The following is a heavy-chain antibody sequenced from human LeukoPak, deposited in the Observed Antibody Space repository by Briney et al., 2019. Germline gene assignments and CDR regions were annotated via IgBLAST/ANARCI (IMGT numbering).Heavy chain of an antibody. CDR3: ARVTGYMTEDYFDY. CDR1: GGSFSGYY. Sequence: SETLSLTCAVYGGSFSGYYRSWIRQPPGKGLEWIGYIYYSGSTNYNPSLKSRVTISVDTSKNQFSLRLSSVTAADTAVYYCARVTGYMTEDYFDYWGQGTLITVSS. J-gene: IGHJ4*02. D-gene: IGHD6-13*01. V-gene: IGHV4-59*01. CDR2: IYYSGST.